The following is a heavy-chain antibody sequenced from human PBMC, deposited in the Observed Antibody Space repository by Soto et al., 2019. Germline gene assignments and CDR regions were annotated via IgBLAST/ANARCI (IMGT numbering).Heavy chain of an antibody. J-gene: IGHJ4*02. V-gene: IGHV3-7*04. CDR2: IKHDGSEK. Sequence: RLRYAASGGNCRNYWMNWVRQAPGKGLEWVANIKHDGSEKYYVDSVKGRFTISRDNAKNSLYLEINSLRAEDTVVFYCARGSGSHDYWGQGTLVTVSS. CDR1: GGNCRNYW. D-gene: IGHD1-26*01. CDR3: ARGSGSHDY.